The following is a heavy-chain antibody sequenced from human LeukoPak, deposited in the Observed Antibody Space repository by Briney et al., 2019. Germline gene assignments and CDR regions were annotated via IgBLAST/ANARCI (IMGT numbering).Heavy chain of an antibody. D-gene: IGHD1-26*01. J-gene: IGHJ4*02. CDR3: ARVAEVGATRVLDY. CDR2: IRFDGVNK. CDR1: GFTFHSYG. Sequence: GGSLRLSCVTSGFTFHSYGMHWVRQAPGKGLEWVAFIRFDGVNKDYADSVKGRFTISRDNSKNTLYLEMNSLRGDDTAVYYCARVAEVGATRVLDYWGQGTLVTVSS. V-gene: IGHV3-30*02.